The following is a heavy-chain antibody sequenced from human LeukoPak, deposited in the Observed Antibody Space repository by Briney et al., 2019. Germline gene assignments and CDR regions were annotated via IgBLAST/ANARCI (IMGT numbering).Heavy chain of an antibody. V-gene: IGHV3-23*01. J-gene: IGHJ4*02. CDR2: ISGSGGST. Sequence: PGGSLRLSCAASGFTFSSYAMSWVRQAPGKGLEWVSAISGSGGSTYYADSVKGRFTISRDNSKNTLYLQMNSLRAEDTAVNYCAKDQGRAPYYFDYWGQGTLVTVSS. CDR3: AKDQGRAPYYFDY. CDR1: GFTFSSYA.